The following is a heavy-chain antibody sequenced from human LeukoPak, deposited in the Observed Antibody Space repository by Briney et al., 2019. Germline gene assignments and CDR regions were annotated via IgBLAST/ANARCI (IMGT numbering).Heavy chain of an antibody. CDR2: ITSSSSTI. CDR1: GFTFSSYA. CDR3: ARSIHY. V-gene: IGHV3-48*02. Sequence: GGSLRLSCAASGFTFSSYAMNWDRRAPGKGLEWISYITSSSSTIYYADSVKGRFTISRDNAKNSLYLQMNSLRDEDTAVYYCARSIHYWGQGTLVTVSS. J-gene: IGHJ4*01.